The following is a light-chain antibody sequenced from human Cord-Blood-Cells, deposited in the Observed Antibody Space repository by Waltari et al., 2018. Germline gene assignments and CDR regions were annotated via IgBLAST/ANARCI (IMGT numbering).Light chain of an antibody. V-gene: IGLV2-23*01. Sequence: QSALTQPASVSGSPGQSITISCTGTSSAVGSYNLVSWYQTHPGKAPKLMIYEGSKRHSGVSNRFSGSKSGNTASLTISGLQAEDEADYYCCSYAGSSTYVFGTGTKVTVL. CDR1: SSAVGSYNL. J-gene: IGLJ1*01. CDR3: CSYAGSSTYV. CDR2: EGS.